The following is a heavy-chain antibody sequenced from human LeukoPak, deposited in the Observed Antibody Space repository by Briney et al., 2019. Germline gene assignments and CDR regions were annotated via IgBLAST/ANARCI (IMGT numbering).Heavy chain of an antibody. J-gene: IGHJ3*02. CDR2: ISYDGSNK. CDR3: ARDLRVVVISDAFDI. Sequence: PGRSLRLSCAASGFTFSSYAMHWVRQAPGKGLEWVAVISYDGSNKYYADSVKGRFTISRDNSKNTLYLQMNSLRAEDTAVYYCARDLRVVVISDAFDIWGQGTMVTVSS. V-gene: IGHV3-30-3*01. CDR1: GFTFSSYA. D-gene: IGHD3-22*01.